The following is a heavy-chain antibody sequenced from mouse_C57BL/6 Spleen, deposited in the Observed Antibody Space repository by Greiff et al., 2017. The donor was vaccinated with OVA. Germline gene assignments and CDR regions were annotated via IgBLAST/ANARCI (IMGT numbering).Heavy chain of an antibody. Sequence: QVQLQQSGAELVKPGASVKLSCKASGYTFTEYTIHWVKQRSGQGLEWIGWFYPGSGSIKYNEKFKDKATLTADKSSSTVYMELSRLTSEDSAVYCCARHEDGYYGSSYPWFAYWGQGTLVTVSA. CDR3: ARHEDGYYGSSYPWFAY. J-gene: IGHJ3*01. V-gene: IGHV1-62-2*01. CDR1: GYTFTEYT. D-gene: IGHD1-1*01. CDR2: FYPGSGSI.